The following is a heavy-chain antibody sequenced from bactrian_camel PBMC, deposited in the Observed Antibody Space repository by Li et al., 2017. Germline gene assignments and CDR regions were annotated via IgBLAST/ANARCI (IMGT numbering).Heavy chain of an antibody. CDR1: GLTYGRRC. CDR2: IDSDGST. Sequence: HVQLVESGGGSVQAGGSLTLSCAASGLTYGRRCIGWFRQTPGKEREGVAGIDSDGSTRYADSVKGRFTISKDSAKDTLHLHMTSLKVEDTAMYYCAADRVVQATSWIVHCLTDDYKTWGQGPRSPSP. V-gene: IGHV3S55*01. D-gene: IGHD4*01. J-gene: IGHJ6*01. CDR3: AADRVVQATSWIVHCLTDDYKT.